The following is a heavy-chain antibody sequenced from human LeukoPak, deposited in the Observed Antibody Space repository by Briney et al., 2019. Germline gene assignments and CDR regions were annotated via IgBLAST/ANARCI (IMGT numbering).Heavy chain of an antibody. CDR2: IYNGGST. CDR1: GFTVSSNY. Sequence: GGSLRLSCAASGFTVSSNYMSWVRQAPGKGLEWVSVIYNGGSTYYADSVKGRFTISRDNSKNTLYLQMNSLRAEDTAVYYCARGVEYSSSFDYWGQGTLVTVSS. V-gene: IGHV3-66*01. J-gene: IGHJ4*02. CDR3: ARGVEYSSSFDY. D-gene: IGHD6-6*01.